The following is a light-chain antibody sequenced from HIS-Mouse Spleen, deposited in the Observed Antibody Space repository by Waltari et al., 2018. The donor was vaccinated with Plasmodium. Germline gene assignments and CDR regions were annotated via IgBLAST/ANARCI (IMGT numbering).Light chain of an antibody. CDR1: SLSNTY. J-gene: IGLJ3*02. V-gene: IGLV3-10*01. CDR2: EDS. CDR3: YSTDSSGNHRV. Sequence: SYELTQPPHVSLSPGQQARLTCQGDSLSNTYPSLYQQKSGQAPVLVIYEDSNRPPGIPERLSGSSSGTMATLTISGAQVEDEADYYCYSTDSSGNHRVFGGGTKLTVL.